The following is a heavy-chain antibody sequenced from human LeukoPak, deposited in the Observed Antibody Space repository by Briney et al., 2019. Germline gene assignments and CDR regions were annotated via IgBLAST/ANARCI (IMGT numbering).Heavy chain of an antibody. Sequence: TGGSLRLSCAASGFTFSSYAMSWVRQAPGKGLEWVSAISGSGGSTYYADSVKGRFTVSRDNSKNTLYLQMNSLRAEDTAVYYCATPPVGSWYSRPMDVWGQGTTVTVSS. CDR1: GFTFSSYA. J-gene: IGHJ6*02. D-gene: IGHD6-13*01. CDR2: ISGSGGST. V-gene: IGHV3-23*01. CDR3: ATPPVGSWYSRPMDV.